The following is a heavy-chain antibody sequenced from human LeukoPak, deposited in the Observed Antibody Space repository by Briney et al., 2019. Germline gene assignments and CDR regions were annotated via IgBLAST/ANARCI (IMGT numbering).Heavy chain of an antibody. J-gene: IGHJ4*02. CDR2: IYPGDSDT. Sequence: GESLKISCNASGYIFTTYCIGWVRQMAGKGLEWMVIIYPGDSDTRYSPSFQGDVTISADSCSNTAYLQWSSLKTSDTAIYYCASRKKGMATAGFDYWGQGTLVTVSS. CDR3: ASRKKGMATAGFDY. D-gene: IGHD5-24*01. V-gene: IGHV5-51*01. CDR1: GYIFTTYC.